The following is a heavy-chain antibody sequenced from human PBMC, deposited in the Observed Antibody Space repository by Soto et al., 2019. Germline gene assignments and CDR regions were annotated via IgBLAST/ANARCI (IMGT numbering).Heavy chain of an antibody. CDR3: ARTFAIFGGRGWFDP. Sequence: QVQLVQSGAEVKKPGASVKVSCKASGYTFTSYAISWVRQAPGQGLEWMGGIIPIFGTANYAQKFQGRVTITADESTSTAYMELSSLRSEDTAVYYCARTFAIFGGRGWFDPWGQGTLVTVSS. CDR2: IIPIFGTA. D-gene: IGHD3-3*01. J-gene: IGHJ5*02. V-gene: IGHV1-69*13. CDR1: GYTFTSYA.